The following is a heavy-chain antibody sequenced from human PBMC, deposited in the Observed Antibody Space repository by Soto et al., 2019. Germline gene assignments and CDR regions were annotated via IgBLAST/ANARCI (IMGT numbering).Heavy chain of an antibody. CDR1: GGSISSGGYS. CDR3: ARESMSARIDY. V-gene: IGHV4-30-2*01. Sequence: PSETLSLTCAVSGGSISSGGYSWSWIRQPPGKGLEWIGYIYHSGSTYYNPSLKSRVTISVDRSKNQFSLKLSSVTAADTAVYYCARESMSARIDYWGQGTLVTVSS. CDR2: IYHSGST. J-gene: IGHJ4*02.